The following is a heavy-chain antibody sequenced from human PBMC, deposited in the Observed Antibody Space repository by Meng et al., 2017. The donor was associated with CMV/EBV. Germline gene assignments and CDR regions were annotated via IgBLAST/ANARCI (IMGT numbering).Heavy chain of an antibody. Sequence: GESLKISCAASGFTFSSYSMNWVRQAPGKGLEWVSSISSSSSYIYYADSVKGRFTISRDNAKNSLYLQMNSLRAEDTALYYCARDRRGYCSSTSCYYHYYCGMDVWGQGTTVTVSS. CDR3: ARDRRGYCSSTSCYYHYYCGMDV. CDR2: ISSSSSYI. CDR1: GFTFSSYS. V-gene: IGHV3-21*01. J-gene: IGHJ6*02. D-gene: IGHD2-2*01.